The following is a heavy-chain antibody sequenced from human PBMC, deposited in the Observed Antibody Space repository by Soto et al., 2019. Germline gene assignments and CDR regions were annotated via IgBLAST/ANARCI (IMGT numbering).Heavy chain of an antibody. CDR3: ARMSIAARPDYYYYGMDV. V-gene: IGHV4-59*01. D-gene: IGHD6-6*01. J-gene: IGHJ6*02. Sequence: SETQSLTCTVSGGSISSYYLSWIRQPPGKGLEWIGYIYYSGSTNYNPSLKSRVTISVDTSKNQFSLKLSSVTAADTAVYYCARMSIAARPDYYYYGMDVWGQGTTVTVSS. CDR2: IYYSGST. CDR1: GGSISSYY.